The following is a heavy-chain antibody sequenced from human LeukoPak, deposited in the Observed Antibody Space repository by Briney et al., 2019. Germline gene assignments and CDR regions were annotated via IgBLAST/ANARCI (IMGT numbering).Heavy chain of an antibody. CDR2: IYYSGST. D-gene: IGHD3-22*01. Sequence: PSETLSLTCTVSGGSISSYYWSWIRQPPGKGLEWIGYIYYSGSTNYNPSLKSRVTISVDTSKNQFSLKLSSVTAADTAVYYCASSPMIVALGYFDYWGQGTLVTVSS. CDR1: GGSISSYY. CDR3: ASSPMIVALGYFDY. V-gene: IGHV4-59*08. J-gene: IGHJ4*02.